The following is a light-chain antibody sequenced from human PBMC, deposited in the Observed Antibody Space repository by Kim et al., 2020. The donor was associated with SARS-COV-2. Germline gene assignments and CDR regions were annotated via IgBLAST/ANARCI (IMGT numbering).Light chain of an antibody. J-gene: IGKJ2*01. CDR3: QQYGNSPFT. V-gene: IGKV3-20*01. Sequence: PGERATLSCRASQSVSSNYLAWYQQKPGQAPRLLKYDSSSRAAGIPDRFSGSGSGTDFTLTISRLEPEDFAVYYCQQYGNSPFTFGQGTKLEIK. CDR2: DSS. CDR1: QSVSSNY.